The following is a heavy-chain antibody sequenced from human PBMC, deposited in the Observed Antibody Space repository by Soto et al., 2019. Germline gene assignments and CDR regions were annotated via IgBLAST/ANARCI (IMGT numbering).Heavy chain of an antibody. J-gene: IGHJ3*02. V-gene: IGHV4-59*01. Sequence: SETLSLTCTISGGSISSYYWRWIRQPPGKGLEWIGYIYYSGSTNYNPSLKSRVTISVDTSKNQFSLKLSSVTAADTAVYYCARRYGYAFDIWGQGTMVT. CDR3: ARRYGYAFDI. CDR2: IYYSGST. CDR1: GGSISSYY. D-gene: IGHD4-17*01.